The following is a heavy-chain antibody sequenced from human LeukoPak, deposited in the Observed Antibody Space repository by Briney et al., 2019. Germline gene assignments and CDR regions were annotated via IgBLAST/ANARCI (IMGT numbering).Heavy chain of an antibody. CDR1: GGSFSGYY. D-gene: IGHD2-15*01. Sequence: PSETLSLTCAVYGGSFSGYYWSWIRQPPGKGLEWIGEINHSGSTNYNPSLKSRVTISVDTSKNQFSLKLSSVTAADTAVYYCARSPKYSRPDYFDYWGQGTLVTVSS. CDR2: INHSGST. V-gene: IGHV4-34*01. J-gene: IGHJ4*02. CDR3: ARSPKYSRPDYFDY.